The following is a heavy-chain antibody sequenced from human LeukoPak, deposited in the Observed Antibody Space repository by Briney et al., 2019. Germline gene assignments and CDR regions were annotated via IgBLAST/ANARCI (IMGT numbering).Heavy chain of an antibody. CDR1: GGTFSSYA. J-gene: IGHJ5*02. D-gene: IGHD2-2*01. CDR3: ARGIVVVPAAIWFDP. V-gene: IGHV1-8*03. Sequence: GASVKVSCKASGGTFSSYAINWVRQATGQGLEWMGWMNPNSGNTGYAQKFQGRVTITRNTSISTAYMELSSLRSEDTAVYYCARGIVVVPAAIWFDPWGQGTLVTVSS. CDR2: MNPNSGNT.